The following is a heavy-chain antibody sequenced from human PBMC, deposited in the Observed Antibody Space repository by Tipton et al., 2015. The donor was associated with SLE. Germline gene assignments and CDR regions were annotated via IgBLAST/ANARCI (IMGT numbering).Heavy chain of an antibody. D-gene: IGHD2-15*01. CDR1: GYTFTGYY. V-gene: IGHV1-18*04. CDR2: ISAYNGNT. J-gene: IGHJ3*02. CDR3: AREKLFPGAFDI. Sequence: QSGAEVKKPGASVKVSCKASGYTFTGYYMHWVRQAPGQGLEWMGWISAYNGNTNYAQKLQGRVTMTTDTSTSTAYMELRSLRSDDTAVYYCAREKLFPGAFDIWGQGTMVTVSS.